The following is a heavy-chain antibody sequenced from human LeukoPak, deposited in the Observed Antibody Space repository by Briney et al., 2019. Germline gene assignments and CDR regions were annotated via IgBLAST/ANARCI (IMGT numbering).Heavy chain of an antibody. V-gene: IGHV1-24*01. CDR1: GYTLTELS. J-gene: IGHJ4*02. D-gene: IGHD1-26*01. CDR2: IDHEDGET. CDR3: ALSVGATAYDY. Sequence: ASVKVSCKVSGYTLTELSMHWVRQAPGKGLEWMGGIDHEDGETIYAHNFQGRVTMTQDTSTDTAYMELSSLRSEDTAVYYCALSVGATAYDYWGQGTLVTVSS.